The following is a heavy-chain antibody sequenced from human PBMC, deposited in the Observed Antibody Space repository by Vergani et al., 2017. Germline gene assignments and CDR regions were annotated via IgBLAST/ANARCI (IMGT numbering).Heavy chain of an antibody. V-gene: IGHV1-46*01. D-gene: IGHD2-15*01. CDR3: ASALPYCSGGSCYSGRNFDY. J-gene: IGHJ4*02. CDR1: GYNFTSYY. Sequence: QVQLVQSGAEVKKPGASVKVSCKASGYNFTSYYMHWVRQAPGQGLEWMGIINPSGGSTSYAQKFQGRVTMTRDTSTSTVYMELSSLRSEDTAVYYCASALPYCSGGSCYSGRNFDYWGQGTLVTVSS. CDR2: INPSGGST.